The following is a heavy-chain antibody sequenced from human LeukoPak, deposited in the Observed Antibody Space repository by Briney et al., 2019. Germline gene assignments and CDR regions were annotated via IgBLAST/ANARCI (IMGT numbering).Heavy chain of an antibody. J-gene: IGHJ4*02. Sequence: PGGSLRLSCTASGLTFSTSGFNWVRQAPGKGLEGVASIGPTGADRYHADSIKGRLTISRDNANNFLYLQMNSLRAEDTAVYYCATETNGRHYDYWGQGTLLTVSS. D-gene: IGHD1-14*01. CDR1: GLTFSTSG. CDR3: ATETNGRHYDY. V-gene: IGHV3-21*06. CDR2: IGPTGADR.